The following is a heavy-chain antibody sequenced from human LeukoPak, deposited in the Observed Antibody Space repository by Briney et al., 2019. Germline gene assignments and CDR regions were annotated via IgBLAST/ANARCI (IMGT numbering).Heavy chain of an antibody. D-gene: IGHD1-26*01. J-gene: IGHJ4*02. V-gene: IGHV3-72*01. CDR1: GFTFSDHY. Sequence: PGGSLRLSCAASGFTFSDHYMDWVRQAPGKGREGVGRTRNKANGYTTEYAASVKGRFTISRDDSKNSLYLQMNSLNTEDTAVYYCARTRTSGSYHFDSWGQGTLVTVSS. CDR2: TRNKANGYTT. CDR3: ARTRTSGSYHFDS.